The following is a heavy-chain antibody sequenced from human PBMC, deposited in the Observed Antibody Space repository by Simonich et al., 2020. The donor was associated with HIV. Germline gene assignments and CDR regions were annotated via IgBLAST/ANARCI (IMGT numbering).Heavy chain of an antibody. CDR3: ARLTAGGLGEYFQH. V-gene: IGHV4-34*01. CDR2: INHRVST. Sequence: QVQLQQWGAGLLKPSETLSLTCAVYGGSFSGYYWSWIRQPPGKGLEWIGEINHRVSTNYNPSLKSRVTISVDTSKNQFSLKLSSVTAADTAVYYCARLTAGGLGEYFQHWGQGTLVTVSS. J-gene: IGHJ1*01. D-gene: IGHD6-13*01. CDR1: GGSFSGYY.